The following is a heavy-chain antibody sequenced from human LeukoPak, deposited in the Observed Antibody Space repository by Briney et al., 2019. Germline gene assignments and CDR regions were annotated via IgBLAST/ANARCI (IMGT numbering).Heavy chain of an antibody. J-gene: IGHJ4*02. D-gene: IGHD6-19*01. CDR1: GYTFTSYG. CDR3: AREHLSQQWLATVDY. V-gene: IGHV1-18*01. Sequence: ASVNVSCKASGYTFTSYGISWVRQAPGQGLEGMGWISAYNGNTNYAQKLQGRVTMTTDTSTSTAYMELRSLRSDDTAVYYCAREHLSQQWLATVDYWGQGTLVTVSS. CDR2: ISAYNGNT.